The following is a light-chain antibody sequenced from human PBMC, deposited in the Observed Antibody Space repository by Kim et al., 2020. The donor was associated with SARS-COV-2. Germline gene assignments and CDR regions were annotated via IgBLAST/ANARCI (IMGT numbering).Light chain of an antibody. CDR2: AAS. Sequence: SGSVGDRVTISCRASLTMSRWLAWYRQKVGKSPELLSDAASRLESGVPSRFSGSGSGTEFTLTINNLQPDDFATYYCQQYKTYPYTFGQGTKLEI. CDR1: LTMSRW. V-gene: IGKV1-5*01. J-gene: IGKJ2*01. CDR3: QQYKTYPYT.